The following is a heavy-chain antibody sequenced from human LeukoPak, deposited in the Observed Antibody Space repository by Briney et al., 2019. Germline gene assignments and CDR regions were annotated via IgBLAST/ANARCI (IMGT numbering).Heavy chain of an antibody. V-gene: IGHV1-24*01. CDR1: GYTLTELS. Sequence: GASVKVSCKVSGYTLTELSMHWVRQAPGKGLEWMGGFDPEDGETIYAQKFQGRVTMTEDTSTDTAYMELSSLRSEDTAVYYCATVGSGSYHHTPYYYGMDVWGQGTTVTVSS. CDR3: ATVGSGSYHHTPYYYGMDV. J-gene: IGHJ6*02. CDR2: FDPEDGET. D-gene: IGHD1-26*01.